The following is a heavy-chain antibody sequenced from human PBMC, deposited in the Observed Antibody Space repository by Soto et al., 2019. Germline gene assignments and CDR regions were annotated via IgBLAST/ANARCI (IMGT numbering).Heavy chain of an antibody. V-gene: IGHV1-69*13. CDR2: IIPIFGTA. J-gene: IGHJ5*02. CDR1: GGTFSSYA. D-gene: IGHD6-25*01. Sequence: SVKVSCKASGGTFSSYAISWVRQAPGQGLEWMGGIIPIFGTANYAQKFQGRVTITADESTSTAYMELSSLRSEDTAVYYCARGGQDAARTWFDPWGQGTLVTVSS. CDR3: ARGGQDAARTWFDP.